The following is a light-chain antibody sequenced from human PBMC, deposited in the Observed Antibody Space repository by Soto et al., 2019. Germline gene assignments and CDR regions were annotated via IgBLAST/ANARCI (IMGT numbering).Light chain of an antibody. CDR2: KAS. V-gene: IGKV1-5*03. J-gene: IGKJ5*01. Sequence: MTQSPLSLPVTPGEPASISCRSSQSLLHSNGYNYLAWYQQKPGKAPKLLILKASSLESGVPSRFNGSGSGTEFTLTISSLQSDDFATYYCQQFNSYSPTFGQGTRLEI. CDR1: QSLLHSNGYNY. CDR3: QQFNSYSPT.